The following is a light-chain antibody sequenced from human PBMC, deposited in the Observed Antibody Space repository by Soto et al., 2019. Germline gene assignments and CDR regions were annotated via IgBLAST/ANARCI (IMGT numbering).Light chain of an antibody. J-gene: IGLJ2*01. CDR2: SNN. CDR1: SSNIGSYI. V-gene: IGLV1-44*01. CDR3: AAWDDSLNGNVV. Sequence: QPVLTQPPSASGTPGQRVTISCSGSSSNIGSYIVNWYQQLPGTAPKLLIYSNNQRPSGVPDRFSGSKSGTSASLAISGLQSEDEADYYCAAWDDSLNGNVVFGGWTKLTVL.